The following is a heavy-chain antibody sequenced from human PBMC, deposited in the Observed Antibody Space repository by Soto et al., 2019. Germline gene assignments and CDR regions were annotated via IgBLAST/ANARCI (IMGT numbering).Heavy chain of an antibody. CDR1: GGSISSYY. V-gene: IGHV4-59*01. CDR2: IYYSGST. Sequence: SETLSLTCTGSGGSISSYYWSWVRQPPGKGLEWIGYIYYSGSTNYNPSLKSRVTISVDTSKNQFSLKLSSVTAADTAVYYCARAPTIAAHAFDIWGQGTMVTVSS. J-gene: IGHJ3*02. CDR3: ARAPTIAAHAFDI. D-gene: IGHD6-6*01.